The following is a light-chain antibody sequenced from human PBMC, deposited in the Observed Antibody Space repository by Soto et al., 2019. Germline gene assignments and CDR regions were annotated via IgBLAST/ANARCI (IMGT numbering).Light chain of an antibody. V-gene: IGKV1-39*01. CDR1: QSISNY. J-gene: IGKJ2*02. CDR2: AAS. CDR3: KQSYSIPPCT. Sequence: DSQITQSPSSLSASVGDRVTITCRASQSISNYLNWYQQKPGKAPKRLIYAASRLQSGVPSMFSGSGFVTVFTLIISSLQPEVFTTSYCKQSYSIPPCTFGQPTNVEIK.